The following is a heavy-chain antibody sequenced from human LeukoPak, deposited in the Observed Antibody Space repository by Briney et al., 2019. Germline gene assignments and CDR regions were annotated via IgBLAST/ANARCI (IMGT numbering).Heavy chain of an antibody. CDR3: ARVEGSGSYYNPLDY. CDR1: GFTFDDYG. J-gene: IGHJ4*02. V-gene: IGHV3-20*01. CDR2: INWNGGST. D-gene: IGHD3-10*01. Sequence: GGSLKLSCAASGFTFDDYGMSWVCQAPGKGLEWVSGINWNGGSTGYADSVKGRFTISRDNAKNSLYLQMNSLRAEDTALYHCARVEGSGSYYNPLDYWGQGTLVTVSS.